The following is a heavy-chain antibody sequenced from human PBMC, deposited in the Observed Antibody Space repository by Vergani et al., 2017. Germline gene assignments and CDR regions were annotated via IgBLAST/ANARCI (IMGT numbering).Heavy chain of an antibody. V-gene: IGHV1-46*01. Sequence: QVQLVQSGAEVKKPGASVKVSCKASGYTFTSYYMHWVRQAPGQGLEWMGIINPSGGSTSYAQKFQGRVTITADESTSTAYMELSSLRSEDTAVYYCAGATNYYYYYMDVWGKGTTVTVSS. J-gene: IGHJ6*03. CDR2: INPSGGST. CDR1: GYTFTSYY. CDR3: AGATNYYYYYMDV.